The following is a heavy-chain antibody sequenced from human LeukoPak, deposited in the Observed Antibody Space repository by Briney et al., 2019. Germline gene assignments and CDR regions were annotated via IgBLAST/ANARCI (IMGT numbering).Heavy chain of an antibody. Sequence: SETLPLTCTVSGGSISSGGYYWSWIRQPPGKGLEWIGYMSYSGSTNYNPSLKSRVTMSINTSKNQFSLRLSSVTAADTAVYYCARGSDFGDYWGQGTLVTVSS. CDR1: GGSISSGGYY. D-gene: IGHD4-17*01. J-gene: IGHJ4*02. V-gene: IGHV4-61*08. CDR3: ARGSDFGDY. CDR2: MSYSGST.